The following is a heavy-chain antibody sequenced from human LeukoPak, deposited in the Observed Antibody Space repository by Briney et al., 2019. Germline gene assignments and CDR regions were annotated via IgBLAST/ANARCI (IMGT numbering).Heavy chain of an antibody. V-gene: IGHV4-61*05. CDR1: GGSISSSSYY. CDR2: IYYSGST. J-gene: IGHJ6*03. D-gene: IGHD2-2*01. Sequence: PSETLSLTCTVSGGSISSSSYYWGWIRQPPGKGLEWIGYIYYSGSTNYNPSLKSRVTISVDTSKNQFSLKLSSVTAADTAVYYCARTLKSQLPPYYYYMDVWGKGTTVTISS. CDR3: ARTLKSQLPPYYYYMDV.